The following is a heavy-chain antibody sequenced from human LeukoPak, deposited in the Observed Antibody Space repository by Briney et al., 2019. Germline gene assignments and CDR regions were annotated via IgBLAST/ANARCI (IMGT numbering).Heavy chain of an antibody. V-gene: IGHV3-43*02. CDR2: ISGDGSIT. D-gene: IGHD5-12*01. CDR3: AKDNWVATRGHYGFDY. J-gene: IGHJ4*02. Sequence: GGSLRLSCAASGFTFDDYAMHWVRQPPGKGLECVSLISGDGSITYYGDSVKGRFTISRDNSKNSLYLQMNSLRTEDTALYYCAKDNWVATRGHYGFDYWGQGTLVTVSS. CDR1: GFTFDDYA.